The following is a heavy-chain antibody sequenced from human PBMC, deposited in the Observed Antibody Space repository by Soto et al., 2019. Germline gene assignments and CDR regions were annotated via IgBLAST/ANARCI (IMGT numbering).Heavy chain of an antibody. J-gene: IGHJ4*02. Sequence: SETLSLTCSVSGASIRSYYWHWIRQPPGKGLEWIGYVYTSDYTRYSSSLKSRVTISVDTSKSQFYLRLNSVTAADTAVYYCARMGFTYGTASVWGQGTQVTVSS. V-gene: IGHV4-4*08. CDR2: VYTSDYT. D-gene: IGHD3-10*01. CDR1: GASIRSYY. CDR3: ARMGFTYGTASV.